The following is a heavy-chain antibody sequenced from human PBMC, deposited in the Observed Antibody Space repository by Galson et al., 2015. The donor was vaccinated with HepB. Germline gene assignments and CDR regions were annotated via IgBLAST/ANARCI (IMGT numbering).Heavy chain of an antibody. D-gene: IGHD3-22*01. Sequence: LSLTCAVYGGSFSGYYWSWIRQPPGKGLEWIGSIYYGGSTYYNPSLKSRVTISVDTSKNQFSLKLSSVTAADTAVYYCARHRDETYYYDSSGYWDYWGRGTLSPSPQ. CDR2: IYYGGST. CDR3: ARHRDETYYYDSSGYWDY. CDR1: GGSFSGYY. V-gene: IGHV4-34*01. J-gene: IGHJ4*02.